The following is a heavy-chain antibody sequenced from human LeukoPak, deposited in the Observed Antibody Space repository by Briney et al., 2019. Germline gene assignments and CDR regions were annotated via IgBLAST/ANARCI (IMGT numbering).Heavy chain of an antibody. CDR1: GYTFTNYG. J-gene: IGHJ4*02. V-gene: IGHV1-18*01. Sequence: ASVKVSCKASGYTFTNYGITWMRQAPGQGLEWMGWINTYNGNTNYAQKLQGRVTITTDTSTSTPYMELRSLRSDDTAVFYCARDLVDGVGAPGAYWGQGALVTVSS. D-gene: IGHD1-26*01. CDR3: ARDLVDGVGAPGAY. CDR2: INTYNGNT.